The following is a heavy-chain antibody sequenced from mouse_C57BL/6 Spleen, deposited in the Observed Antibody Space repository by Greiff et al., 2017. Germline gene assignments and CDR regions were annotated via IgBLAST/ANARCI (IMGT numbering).Heavy chain of an antibody. D-gene: IGHD2-4*01. CDR3: IYYDYDIYFDV. CDR1: GYAFSSSW. J-gene: IGHJ1*03. Sequence: VMLVESGPELVKPGASVKISCKASGYAFSSSWMNWVKQRPGKGLEWIGRIYPGDGDTNYNGKFKGKATLTADKSSSTAYMQLSSLTSEDSAVYFCIYYDYDIYFDVWGTGTTVTVSS. CDR2: IYPGDGDT. V-gene: IGHV1-82*01.